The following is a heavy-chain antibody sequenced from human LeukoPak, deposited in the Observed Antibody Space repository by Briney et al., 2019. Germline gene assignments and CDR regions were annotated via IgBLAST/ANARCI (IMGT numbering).Heavy chain of an antibody. D-gene: IGHD3-22*01. V-gene: IGHV3-23*01. CDR3: AKGITYYDSSGYYYPPHAFDI. CDR2: ISGSGGST. CDR1: GFTFTSFW. Sequence: GGSLRLSCAASGFTFTSFWMHWVRQVPGKGLEWVSAISGSGGSTYYADSVKGRFTISRDNSKNTLYLQMNSLRAEDTAVYYRAKGITYYDSSGYYYPPHAFDIWGQGTMVTVSS. J-gene: IGHJ3*02.